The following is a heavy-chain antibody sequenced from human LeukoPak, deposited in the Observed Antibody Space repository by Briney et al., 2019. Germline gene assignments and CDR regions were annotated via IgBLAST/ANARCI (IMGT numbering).Heavy chain of an antibody. V-gene: IGHV3-66*01. J-gene: IGHJ4*02. CDR3: AKSSTYYYDSWSDY. D-gene: IGHD3-22*01. CDR2: IYSGGST. Sequence: GGSLRLSCAASGFTVSSNYMSWVRQAPGKGLEWVSVIYSGGSTYYADSVKGRFTISRDNSKNTLYLQMNSLRAEDTAVYYCAKSSTYYYDSWSDYWGQGTLVTVSS. CDR1: GFTVSSNY.